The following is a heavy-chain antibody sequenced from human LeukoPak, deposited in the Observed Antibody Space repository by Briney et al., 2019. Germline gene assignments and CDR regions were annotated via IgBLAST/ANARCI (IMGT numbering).Heavy chain of an antibody. V-gene: IGHV4-59*01. Sequence: SETLSLTCTVSSGSISSYYWSWIRQPPGKGLEWIGYIYYSGSTNYNPSLKSRVTISVDTSKNQFSLKLSSVTAADTAVYYCARKVAGTSPYWYFDLWGRGTLVTVSS. D-gene: IGHD6-19*01. CDR2: IYYSGST. CDR1: SGSISSYY. J-gene: IGHJ2*01. CDR3: ARKVAGTSPYWYFDL.